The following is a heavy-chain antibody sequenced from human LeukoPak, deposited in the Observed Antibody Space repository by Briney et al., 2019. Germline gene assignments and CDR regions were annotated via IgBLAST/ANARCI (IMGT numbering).Heavy chain of an antibody. CDR1: GGSISSYY. Sequence: PSETLSLTCNVSGGSISSYYWSWIRQPPGKGLEWIGYIYYSGSTNYNPSLKSLVTISVDTSKNQFSLKLSSVTAADTAVYYCARTYRGYGDYAFDYWGQGTLVTVSS. CDR3: ARTYRGYGDYAFDY. J-gene: IGHJ4*02. V-gene: IGHV4-59*01. CDR2: IYYSGST. D-gene: IGHD4-17*01.